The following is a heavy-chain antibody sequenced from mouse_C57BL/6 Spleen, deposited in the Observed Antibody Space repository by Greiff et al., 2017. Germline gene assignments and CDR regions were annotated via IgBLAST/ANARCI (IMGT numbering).Heavy chain of an antibody. Sequence: EVKLLESGDGLVKPGGSLKLSCAASGFTFSSYAMSWVRQTPEKRLEWVAYISSGGDYIYYADTVKGRFTISRDNARNTLYLQMSSLKSEDTALYYCTRDGYYGAWFAYWGQGTLVTVSA. D-gene: IGHD2-3*01. V-gene: IGHV5-9-1*02. CDR3: TRDGYYGAWFAY. CDR2: ISSGGDYI. J-gene: IGHJ3*01. CDR1: GFTFSSYA.